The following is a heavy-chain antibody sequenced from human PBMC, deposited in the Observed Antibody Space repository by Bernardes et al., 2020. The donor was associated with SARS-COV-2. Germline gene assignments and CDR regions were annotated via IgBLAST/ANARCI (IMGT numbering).Heavy chain of an antibody. Sequence: GGSLRLSCVVSGFTFSLYAMSWVRQTPGKGLEWVSVISVSGGSTYYADSVKGRFTISRDNSMDTLCLHMNRLGVEDTAIYYCAKDLRYSGGRNYWGQGTLVTVSS. J-gene: IGHJ4*02. CDR1: GFTFSLYA. CDR2: ISVSGGST. CDR3: AKDLRYSGGRNY. V-gene: IGHV3-23*01. D-gene: IGHD5-12*01.